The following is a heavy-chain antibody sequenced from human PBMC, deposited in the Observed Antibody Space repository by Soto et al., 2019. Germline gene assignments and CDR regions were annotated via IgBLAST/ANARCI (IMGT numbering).Heavy chain of an antibody. CDR2: ISYDGSNK. CDR1: GFTFSSYG. CDR3: AKLRNLRVVPAPIDY. J-gene: IGHJ4*02. V-gene: IGHV3-30*18. Sequence: HPGGSLRLSCAASGFTFSSYGMHWVRQAPGKGLEWVAVISYDGSNKYYADSVKGRFTISRDNSKNTLYLQMNSLRAEDTAVYYCAKLRNLRVVPAPIDYWGQGTLVTVSS. D-gene: IGHD2-2*01.